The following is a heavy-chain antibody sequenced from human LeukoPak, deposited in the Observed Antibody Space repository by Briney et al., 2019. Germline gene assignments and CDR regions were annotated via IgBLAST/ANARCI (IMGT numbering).Heavy chain of an antibody. CDR1: GFTLEDYG. CDR2: INWNGGST. D-gene: IGHD3-10*01. CDR3: ASSQGRHGDWFDP. Sequence: PGGSLRLSCVASGFTLEDYGMSWVRHGPGKGLEWVSGINWNGGSTGYADSVKGRFTISRDNAKNSLYLQMNSLRAEDTALYYCASSQGRHGDWFDPWGQGTLVTVSS. J-gene: IGHJ5*02. V-gene: IGHV3-20*04.